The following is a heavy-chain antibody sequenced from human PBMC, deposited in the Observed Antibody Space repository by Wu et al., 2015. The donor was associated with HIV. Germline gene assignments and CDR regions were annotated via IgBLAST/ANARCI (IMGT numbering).Heavy chain of an antibody. D-gene: IGHD2-2*01. V-gene: IGHV1-69*13. CDR2: IIFMFGTA. Sequence: QVQLVQSGPEVKKPGASVKVSCKASGYTFTDYNLHWVRQAPGQGLEWMGGIIFMFGTANYAQKFQGRVTITADESTSTAYMELSSLRSEDTAVYYCARADIVVVPAAGYWYFDLWGRGTLVTVSS. J-gene: IGHJ2*01. CDR1: GYTFTDYN. CDR3: ARADIVVVPAAGYWYFDL.